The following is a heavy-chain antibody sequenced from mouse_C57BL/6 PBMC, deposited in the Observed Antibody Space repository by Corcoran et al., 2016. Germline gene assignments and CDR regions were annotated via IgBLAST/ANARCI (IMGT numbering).Heavy chain of an antibody. Sequence: EVQPQQPGPELVTPGASVKISCKTSGYTFTDDNMNWVKQSHGKSLEWIGDINPNNGGTSYNQKFKGKATLTVDKSSSTAYMELRSLTSEDSAVYYCASQGGYDAFAYWGQGTLVTVSS. D-gene: IGHD2-2*01. CDR1: GYTFTDDN. V-gene: IGHV1-26*01. J-gene: IGHJ3*01. CDR3: ASQGGYDAFAY. CDR2: INPNNGGT.